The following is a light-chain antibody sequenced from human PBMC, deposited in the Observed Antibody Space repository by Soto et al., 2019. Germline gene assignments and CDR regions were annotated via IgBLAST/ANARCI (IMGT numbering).Light chain of an antibody. V-gene: IGKV3-15*01. CDR1: QGISNY. CDR3: QPYNNWPLT. CDR2: DTS. J-gene: IGKJ4*01. Sequence: MTQSPSSLSASVGDRITIACRASQGISNYVAWYQHKPGQTPRLLIYDTSTRATGVPARFSGSRSGPEFTLTINSLQSEDFAIYYCQPYNNWPLTFGGGTKVDIK.